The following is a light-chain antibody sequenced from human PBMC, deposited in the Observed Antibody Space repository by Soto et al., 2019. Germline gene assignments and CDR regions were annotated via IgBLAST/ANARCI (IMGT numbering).Light chain of an antibody. V-gene: IGLV1-40*01. CDR1: SSNIGAGYD. J-gene: IGLJ1*01. CDR3: QPHDSSLHASV. Sequence: QSVLTQPPSVSGAPGQRVTISCTGSSSNIGAGYDVHWYLQLPGTAPKLLIYGNTNRPSGVPDRFSGSKSGSSVSLAITGLQAEDEADYYCQPHDSSLHASVFGTGTKVTVL. CDR2: GNT.